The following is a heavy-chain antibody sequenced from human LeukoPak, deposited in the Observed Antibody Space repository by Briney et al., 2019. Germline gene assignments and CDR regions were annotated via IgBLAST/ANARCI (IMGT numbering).Heavy chain of an antibody. CDR3: ARHRNTGSH. CDR2: IYYSGST. V-gene: IGHV4-39*01. CDR1: GGSISSSSYY. Sequence: PSETLSLTCTVSGGSISSSSYYWGWIRQPPGKGLEWIGSIYYSGSTYYNPSLKSRVTISVDTSKNQFSLKLSSVTAADTAVYYCARHRNTGSHWGQGTLVTVSS. J-gene: IGHJ4*02. D-gene: IGHD1-14*01.